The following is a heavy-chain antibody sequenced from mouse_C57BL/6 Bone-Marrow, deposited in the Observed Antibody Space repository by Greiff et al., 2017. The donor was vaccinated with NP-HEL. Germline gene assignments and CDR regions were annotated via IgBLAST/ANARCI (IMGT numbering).Heavy chain of an antibody. CDR1: GYTFTSYG. CDR2: IYPRSGNT. Sequence: QVQLQQSGAELARPGASVKLSCKASGYTFTSYGISWVKQRTGQGLEWIGEIYPRSGNTYYNEKFKGKATLTADKSSSTAYMELRSLTSEDSAVYFCARFGWLHAMDYWGQGTSVTVSS. V-gene: IGHV1-81*01. CDR3: ARFGWLHAMDY. J-gene: IGHJ4*01. D-gene: IGHD2-2*01.